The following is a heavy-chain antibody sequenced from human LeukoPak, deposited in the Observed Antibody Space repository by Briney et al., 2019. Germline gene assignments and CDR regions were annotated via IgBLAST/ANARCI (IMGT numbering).Heavy chain of an antibody. CDR1: GGSISSHY. Sequence: PSETLSLTCTVSGGSISSHYWSWIRQPPGKGLEWIGYIYYSGSTNYNPSLESRVTISVDTSKNQFSLKLSSVTAADTAVYYCARAYYDFWSGYPKEYYYYMDVWGKGTTVTVSS. CDR2: IYYSGST. J-gene: IGHJ6*03. D-gene: IGHD3-3*01. V-gene: IGHV4-59*11. CDR3: ARAYYDFWSGYPKEYYYYMDV.